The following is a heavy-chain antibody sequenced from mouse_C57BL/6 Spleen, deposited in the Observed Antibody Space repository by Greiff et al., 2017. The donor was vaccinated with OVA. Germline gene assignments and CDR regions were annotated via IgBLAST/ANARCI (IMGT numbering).Heavy chain of an antibody. CDR2: ISSGSSTI. CDR3: ARPEDSSGDGAWFAY. J-gene: IGHJ3*01. CDR1: GFTFSDYG. V-gene: IGHV5-17*01. Sequence: EVQLQESGGGLVKPGGSLTLSCAASGFTFSDYGMHWVRQAPEKGLEWVAYISSGSSTIYYADTVKGRFTISRDNAKNTLFLQMTSLRSEDTAMYYGARPEDSSGDGAWFAYWGQGTLVTVSA. D-gene: IGHD3-2*02.